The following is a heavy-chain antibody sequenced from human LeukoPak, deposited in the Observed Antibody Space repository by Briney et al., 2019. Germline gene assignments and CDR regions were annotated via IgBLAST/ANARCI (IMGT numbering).Heavy chain of an antibody. CDR3: ARDHAPYGSGSSNFDY. D-gene: IGHD3-10*01. CDR1: GYSLTSHW. Sequence: GESLKISCKGSGYSLTSHWIGWVRQIPGKGLEWMGIIYPSDSDTRYSPSFQGQVTISADKSVSTAYLQWSSLKASDTAMYYCARDHAPYGSGSSNFDYWGQGTLVTVSS. CDR2: IYPSDSDT. J-gene: IGHJ4*02. V-gene: IGHV5-51*01.